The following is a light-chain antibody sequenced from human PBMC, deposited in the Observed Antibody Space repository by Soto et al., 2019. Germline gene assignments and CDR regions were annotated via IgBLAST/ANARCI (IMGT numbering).Light chain of an antibody. J-gene: IGLJ1*01. Sequence: QSFLTQPPSVSGAPGQRITISCTGSSSNIGADFDVYWYQQLPGAAPKLLIYGNTNRPSGVPDRFSGSKSGTSASLAITGLQAEDEADYYCQSYDRSLTGVFGTGTKVTVL. V-gene: IGLV1-40*01. CDR3: QSYDRSLTGV. CDR1: SSNIGADFD. CDR2: GNT.